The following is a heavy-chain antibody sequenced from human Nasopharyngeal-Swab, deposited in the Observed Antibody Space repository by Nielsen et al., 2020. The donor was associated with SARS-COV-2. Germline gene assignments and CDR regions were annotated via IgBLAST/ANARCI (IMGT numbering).Heavy chain of an antibody. CDR2: ISYDGSIK. CDR1: GFRFSSYG. V-gene: IGHV3-33*05. Sequence: GESLKISCATSGFRFSSYGMHWVRQAPGKGLDWVAVISYDGSIKYYADSVKGRFTISRDNSKNTLYLQMNSLRAEDTAVYYCANYVDTAMVKYYYYMDVWGKGTTVTVSS. D-gene: IGHD5-18*01. CDR3: ANYVDTAMVKYYYYMDV. J-gene: IGHJ6*03.